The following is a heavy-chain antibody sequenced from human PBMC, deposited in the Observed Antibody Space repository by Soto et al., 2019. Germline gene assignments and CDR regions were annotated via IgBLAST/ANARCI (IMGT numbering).Heavy chain of an antibody. V-gene: IGHV3-21*02. Sequence: EVQLVESGGGLVKPGGSLRLSCAASGFTFSSHNIYWFRQPPGKGLEWVSSIGTSDSSIYYADSVRGRFTISKDNAKNSVYLQMDSLRAEDSAIYHCARELSTMSRAYNWGQGTLVTVSS. CDR1: GFTFSSHN. CDR3: ARELSTMSRAYN. CDR2: IGTSDSSI. D-gene: IGHD3-10*01. J-gene: IGHJ4*02.